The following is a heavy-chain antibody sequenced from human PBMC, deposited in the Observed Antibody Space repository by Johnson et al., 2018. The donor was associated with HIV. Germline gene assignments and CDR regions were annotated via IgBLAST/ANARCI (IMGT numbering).Heavy chain of an antibody. CDR1: GFTFSRYD. J-gene: IGHJ3*02. V-gene: IGHV3-13*01. Sequence: VQLVESGGGVVQPGRSLRLSCAASGFTFSRYDMHWVRQATGKGLEWVSAIGTAGDTYYPGSVKGRFTISRENAKNSLYLQMNSLRAGDTAVYYCARGFRSAFVDSFDIWGQGRMVTVSS. CDR2: IGTAGDT. CDR3: ARGFRSAFVDSFDI. D-gene: IGHD3-3*01.